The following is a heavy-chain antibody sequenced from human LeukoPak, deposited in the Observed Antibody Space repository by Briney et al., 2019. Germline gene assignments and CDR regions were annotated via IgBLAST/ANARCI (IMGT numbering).Heavy chain of an antibody. CDR2: INGDESSR. CDR1: GFTFRDYW. J-gene: IGHJ4*02. D-gene: IGHD1-7*01. Sequence: GGSLRLSCEASGFTFRDYWMHWVRQAPGKGLVWVSRINGDESSRAYADPVKGRFTISRDNARNTLYLQMNSLRVEDSGIYYCARDRAERNWTYHTLFDSWGQGTPVTVSS. V-gene: IGHV3-74*01. CDR3: ARDRAERNWTYHTLFDS.